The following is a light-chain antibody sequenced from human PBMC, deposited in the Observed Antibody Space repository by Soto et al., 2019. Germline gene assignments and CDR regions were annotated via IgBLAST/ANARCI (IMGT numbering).Light chain of an antibody. CDR2: DAS. Sequence: EVVMTQSPATLSVSPGERATLSCRASQSVRSNLAWYQQKAGQAPRVLIYDASTRATGCPARFSGSGSGTEFTLTITSLQSEDFAVYYCQQYNAWPPHFGPGTKADIK. V-gene: IGKV3-15*01. CDR1: QSVRSN. CDR3: QQYNAWPPH. J-gene: IGKJ3*01.